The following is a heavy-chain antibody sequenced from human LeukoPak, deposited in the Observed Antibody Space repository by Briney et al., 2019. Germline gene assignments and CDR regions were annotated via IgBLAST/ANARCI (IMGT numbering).Heavy chain of an antibody. CDR3: ARVSGGAFDV. CDR1: GFTFTNNW. V-gene: IGHV3-74*01. J-gene: IGHJ3*01. Sequence: GGSLRLSCAASGFTFTNNWMHWVRQAPTRGLVWVSRISHDGSSTNYADSVEGRFTISRDNTKNTLYLQMNSLRADDTAVYYCARVSGGAFDVWGQGTLVTVSS. D-gene: IGHD2-15*01. CDR2: ISHDGSST.